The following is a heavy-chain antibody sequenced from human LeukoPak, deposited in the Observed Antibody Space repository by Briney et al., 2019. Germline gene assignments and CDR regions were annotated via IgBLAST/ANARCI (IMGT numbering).Heavy chain of an antibody. Sequence: ASVKVSCKASGYTFTGYYMHWVRQAPGQGFEWLGWINPNSGGTKYAERFQGRVTMTRDTSISTAYMEMSRLKSDDTAVYYCAVQYYYGSGEGGAFDIWGQGTMVTVSS. CDR3: AVQYYYGSGEGGAFDI. D-gene: IGHD3-10*01. J-gene: IGHJ3*02. CDR2: INPNSGGT. V-gene: IGHV1-2*02. CDR1: GYTFTGYY.